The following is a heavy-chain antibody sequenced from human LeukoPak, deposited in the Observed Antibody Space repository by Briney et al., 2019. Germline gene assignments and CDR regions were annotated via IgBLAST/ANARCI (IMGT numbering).Heavy chain of an antibody. CDR3: ARVRSSDSGNYFDF. J-gene: IGHJ4*02. V-gene: IGHV3-20*01. Sequence: PGGSLRLSCAASGFNFNDYGMSWVRQAPGRGLEWVAGINWDGRSTGYGDSVKGRFTISRDNAKNSLYLRMNSLRAEDTAFYHCARVRSSDSGNYFDFWGQGSLVTVSS. CDR1: GFNFNDYG. CDR2: INWDGRST. D-gene: IGHD6-19*01.